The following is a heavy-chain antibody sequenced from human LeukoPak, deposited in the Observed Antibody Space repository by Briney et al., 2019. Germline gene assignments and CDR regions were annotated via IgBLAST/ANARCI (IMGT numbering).Heavy chain of an antibody. Sequence: SETLSLTCAVSGGSISSGGYSWSWIRQPPGKGLEWIGYIYHSGSTYYNPSLKSRVTISVDRSKSQFSLKLSSVTAANTAVYYCARDERWELRGYDYWGQGTLVTVSS. D-gene: IGHD1-26*01. CDR2: IYHSGST. J-gene: IGHJ4*02. CDR3: ARDERWELRGYDY. V-gene: IGHV4-30-2*01. CDR1: GGSISSGGYS.